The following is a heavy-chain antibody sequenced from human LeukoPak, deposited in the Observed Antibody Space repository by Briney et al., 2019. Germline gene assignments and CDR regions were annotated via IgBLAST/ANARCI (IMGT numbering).Heavy chain of an antibody. CDR1: GYSINSGYY. CDR3: ARQTSYYSGSGSYYPGYYFDY. Sequence: SETLSLTCAVSGYSINSGYYWGWIRPPPGKGLEWIGIIYHSGSTYYNPSLRSRVTISVDTPKNQFSLKLSSVTAADTAVYYCARQTSYYSGSGSYYPGYYFDYWGQGTLVTVSS. V-gene: IGHV4-38-2*01. J-gene: IGHJ4*02. D-gene: IGHD3-10*01. CDR2: IYHSGST.